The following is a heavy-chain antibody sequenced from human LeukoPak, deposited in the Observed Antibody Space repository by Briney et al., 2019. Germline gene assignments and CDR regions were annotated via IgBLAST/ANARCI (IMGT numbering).Heavy chain of an antibody. V-gene: IGHV4-59*12. Sequence: SETLSLTCTVSGGSISSYYWSWIRQPPGKRLEWIGYIYYSGNTNYNPSLKSRVTMLVDTSKNQFSLKLTSVTAADTAMYYCARRNSGSWYFDLWGRGTLVTVSS. J-gene: IGHJ2*01. CDR2: IYYSGNT. CDR3: ARRNSGSWYFDL. D-gene: IGHD6-13*01. CDR1: GGSISSYY.